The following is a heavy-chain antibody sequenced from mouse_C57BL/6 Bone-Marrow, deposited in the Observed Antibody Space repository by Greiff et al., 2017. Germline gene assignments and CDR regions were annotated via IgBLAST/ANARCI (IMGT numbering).Heavy chain of an antibody. CDR3: ASPYGSSYDWYFDV. CDR1: GYTFTGYW. J-gene: IGHJ1*03. CDR2: ILPGSGST. D-gene: IGHD1-1*01. Sequence: VKLQESGAELMKPGASVKLSCKATGYTFTGYWIEWVKQRPGHGLEWIGEILPGSGSTNYNEKFKGKATFTADTSSNTAYMQLSSLTTEDSAIYYCASPYGSSYDWYFDVWGTGTTVTVSS. V-gene: IGHV1-9*01.